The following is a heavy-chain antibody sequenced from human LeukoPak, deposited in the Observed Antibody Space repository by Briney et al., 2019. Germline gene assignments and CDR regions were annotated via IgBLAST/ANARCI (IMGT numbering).Heavy chain of an antibody. CDR2: ISPSGGST. CDR1: GYTFTSNY. D-gene: IGHD3-22*01. Sequence: ASVKVSCKAFGYTFTSNYMHWVRQAPGQGPEWMGVISPSGGSTNYAQKFQGRVTMTRDMSTSTVYMELSSLRSEDTAVYYCARERSSGYNDAFDIWGQGTMVTVSS. CDR3: ARERSSGYNDAFDI. V-gene: IGHV1-46*01. J-gene: IGHJ3*02.